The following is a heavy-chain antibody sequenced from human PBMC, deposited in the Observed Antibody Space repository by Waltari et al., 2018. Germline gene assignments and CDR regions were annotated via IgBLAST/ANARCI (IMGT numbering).Heavy chain of an antibody. CDR1: GFTFHDDS. Sequence: EVQMVESGGGVVAPGGSLRLCCAVLGFTFHDDSLPCVRQVPGRGLEWVLGINWNGGRTRYTESVKGRFTISRDNAKNSLYLQMNSLRAEDTALYYCVRGSTGIIFDYWGQGTLVTVSS. CDR3: VRGSTGIIFDY. J-gene: IGHJ4*02. D-gene: IGHD1-1*01. CDR2: INWNGGRT. V-gene: IGHV3-20*04.